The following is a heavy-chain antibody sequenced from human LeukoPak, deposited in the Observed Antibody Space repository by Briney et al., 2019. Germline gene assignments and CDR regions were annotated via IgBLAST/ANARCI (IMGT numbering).Heavy chain of an antibody. CDR3: ARGKGSYFPAFDY. CDR2: INPNSGGT. J-gene: IGHJ4*02. Sequence: GASVKVSCKASGYTFTGYYMHRVRQAPGQGLEWMGWINPNSGGTNYAQKFQGRVTMTRDTSISTAYMELSRLRSDDTAVYYCARGKGSYFPAFDYWGQGTLVTVSS. V-gene: IGHV1-2*02. CDR1: GYTFTGYY. D-gene: IGHD3-10*01.